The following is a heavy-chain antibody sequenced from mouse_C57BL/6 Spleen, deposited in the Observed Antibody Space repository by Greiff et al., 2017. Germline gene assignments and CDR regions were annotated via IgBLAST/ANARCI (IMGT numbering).Heavy chain of an antibody. CDR2: ISSGGDYI. D-gene: IGHD2-4*01. CDR3: TREGYYDYDVGFAMDY. Sequence: EVKLMESGEGLVKPGGSLKLSCAASGFTFSSYAMSWVRQTPEKRLEWVAYISSGGDYIYYADTVKGRFTISRDNARNTLYLQMSSLKSEDTAMYYCTREGYYDYDVGFAMDYWGQGTSVTVSS. J-gene: IGHJ4*01. CDR1: GFTFSSYA. V-gene: IGHV5-9-1*02.